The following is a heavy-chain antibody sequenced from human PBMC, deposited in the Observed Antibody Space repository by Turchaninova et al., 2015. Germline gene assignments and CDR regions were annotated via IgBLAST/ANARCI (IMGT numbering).Heavy chain of an antibody. CDR2: INPNSGGT. V-gene: IGHV1-2*06. D-gene: IGHD3-3*01. Sequence: QVPPVQSGXEVQXPGAXXXVSXEASGYTCTGYYIHWVLKTPGKEPEWMGQINPNSGGTTYAQRFQGSVTMTRDTSISTAYMELSRLTSDDTAVYYCARVGSGDFWSGDWGQGTLVTVSS. J-gene: IGHJ4*02. CDR1: GYTCTGYY. CDR3: ARVGSGDFWSGD.